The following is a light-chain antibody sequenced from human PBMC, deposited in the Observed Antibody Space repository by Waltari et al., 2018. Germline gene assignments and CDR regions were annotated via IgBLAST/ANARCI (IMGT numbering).Light chain of an antibody. CDR2: CAS. CDR1: QSVSSN. Sequence: EIVMTQSPATLSVSPGEGATLSCRASQSVSSNLAWYQQKPGQAPRLLIYCASTRATGIPARFSGSGSGTEFTLTISSLQSEDFAVYYCQQYNNWPRGTFGQGTRLEIK. J-gene: IGKJ5*01. CDR3: QQYNNWPRGT. V-gene: IGKV3-15*01.